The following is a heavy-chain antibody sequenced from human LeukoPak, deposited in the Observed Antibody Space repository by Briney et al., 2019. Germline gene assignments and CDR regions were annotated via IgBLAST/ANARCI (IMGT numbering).Heavy chain of an antibody. D-gene: IGHD6-19*01. J-gene: IGHJ6*02. CDR3: AGQWLVPGSYYGMDV. CDR1: GFTFSSYE. CDR2: ISSRGNII. V-gene: IGHV3-48*03. Sequence: PGGSLRLSCAASGFTFSSYEMNWVRQAPGKGLEWLSYISSRGNIIYYADSVKGRFTISRDNAKNSLYLQMNSLRAEDTAVYYCAGQWLVPGSYYGMDVWGQGTTVTVSS.